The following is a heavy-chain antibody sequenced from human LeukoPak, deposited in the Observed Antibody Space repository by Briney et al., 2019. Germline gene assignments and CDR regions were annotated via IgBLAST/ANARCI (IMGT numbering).Heavy chain of an antibody. D-gene: IGHD2-15*01. CDR3: AARDIVVVVAATLDY. CDR2: ISGSGGST. V-gene: IGHV3-23*01. J-gene: IGHJ4*02. Sequence: GGSLRLSCAASGFTFSNYAMSWVRQAPGKGLEWVSVISGSGGSTYYADSVKGRFTISRDNPKNTLYLQMNSLRAEDTAVYYCAARDIVVVVAATLDYWGQGTLVTVSS. CDR1: GFTFSNYA.